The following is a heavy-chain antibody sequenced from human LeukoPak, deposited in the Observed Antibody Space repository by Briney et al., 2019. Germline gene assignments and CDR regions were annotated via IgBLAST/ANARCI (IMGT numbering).Heavy chain of an antibody. J-gene: IGHJ5*02. CDR2: IYHSGST. CDR3: ARVRVIDYYDSSGFDP. V-gene: IGHV4-38-2*02. D-gene: IGHD3-22*01. Sequence: SETLSLTCTVSGYSISSGYYWGWIRQPPGKGLEWIGSIYHSGSTYYNPSLKSRVTISVDTSKNQFSLKLSSVTAADTAVYYCARVRVIDYYDSSGFDPWGQGTLVTVSS. CDR1: GYSISSGYY.